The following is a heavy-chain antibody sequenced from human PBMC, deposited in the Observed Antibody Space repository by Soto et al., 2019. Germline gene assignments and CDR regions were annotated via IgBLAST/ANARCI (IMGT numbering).Heavy chain of an antibody. Sequence: QVQLVESGGGVVQPGRSLRLSCAASGFPFSYYAMHWVRQAPGKGLEWVAFISYVETNEYYADSVKGRFTISRDNSKNTVYVQMNGLRTEDTAVYYCARAPLADFHYCDYSGQGTLVTVS. D-gene: IGHD2-21*02. J-gene: IGHJ4*02. CDR2: ISYVETNE. CDR1: GFPFSYYA. V-gene: IGHV3-30-3*01. CDR3: ARAPLADFHYCDY.